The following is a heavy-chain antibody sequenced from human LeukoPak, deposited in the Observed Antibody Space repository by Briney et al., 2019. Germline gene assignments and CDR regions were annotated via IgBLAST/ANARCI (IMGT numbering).Heavy chain of an antibody. CDR1: GFTFTNSA. J-gene: IGHJ4*02. CDR3: AAAPIEMQQRGFDY. CDR2: IVVASGNT. D-gene: IGHD5-24*01. Sequence: SVKVSCKASGFTFTNSAMQWVRQARGQRLEWIGWIVVASGNTKYAQKFQERVTITRDMSTSTAYMELRSLSPEDTAVYYCAAAPIEMQQRGFDYWGQGTLVTVSS. V-gene: IGHV1-58*02.